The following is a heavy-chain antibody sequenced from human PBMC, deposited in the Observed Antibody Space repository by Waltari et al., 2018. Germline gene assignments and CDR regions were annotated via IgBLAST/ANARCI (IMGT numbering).Heavy chain of an antibody. CDR3: AAESPGTDDRFYYYHIMDF. J-gene: IGHJ6*02. CDR2: FVPEGGPA. CDR1: GLTLNDLS. V-gene: IGHV1-24*01. Sequence: QVQLLQSGAEVKTPGASVKVSCKVSGLTLNDLSMQWVRQRPGEGLQWMGGFVPEGGPAVVGQAFHGRITLSEDTSTDTAYMELNNLTSEDTAVYYCAAESPGTDDRFYYYHIMDFWGQGTTVTVSS.